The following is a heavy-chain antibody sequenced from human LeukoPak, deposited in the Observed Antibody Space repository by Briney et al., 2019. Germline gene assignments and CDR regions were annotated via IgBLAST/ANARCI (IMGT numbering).Heavy chain of an antibody. CDR3: AREQQQHIDGMGFDY. D-gene: IGHD6-13*01. CDR1: GFTFSSYS. J-gene: IGHJ4*02. CDR2: ISSSSSTI. Sequence: GGSLRLSCAASGFTFSSYSMNWVRQAPGKGLEWVSYISSSSSTIYYADSVKGRFTISRDNAKNSLYLQMNSLRAEDTAVYYYAREQQQHIDGMGFDYWGQGTLVTVSS. V-gene: IGHV3-48*01.